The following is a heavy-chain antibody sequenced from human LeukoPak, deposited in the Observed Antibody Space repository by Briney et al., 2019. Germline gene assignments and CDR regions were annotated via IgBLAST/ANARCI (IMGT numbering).Heavy chain of an antibody. D-gene: IGHD4-11*01. Sequence: SVKVSCKASGFTFTSSAVQWVRQARGQRLEWIGWIVVGSGNTNYAQKFQERVTMTRDTSTSTVYMELSSLRSEDTAVYYCAREGTVTTMPFDYWGQGTLVTVSS. CDR1: GFTFTSSA. J-gene: IGHJ4*02. CDR3: AREGTVTTMPFDY. CDR2: IVVGSGNT. V-gene: IGHV1-58*01.